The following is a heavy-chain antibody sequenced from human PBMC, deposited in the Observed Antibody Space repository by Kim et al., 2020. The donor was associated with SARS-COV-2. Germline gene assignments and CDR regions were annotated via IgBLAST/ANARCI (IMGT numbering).Heavy chain of an antibody. J-gene: IGHJ6*02. D-gene: IGHD5-18*01. V-gene: IGHV4-34*01. CDR2: INHSGST. CDR1: GGSFSGYY. CDR3: ARGNSAQLRRYYYYGMDV. Sequence: SETLSLTCAVYGGSFSGYYWSWIRQPPGKGLEWIGEINHSGSTNYNPSLKSRVTISVDTSKNQFSLKLSSVTAADTAVYYCARGNSAQLRRYYYYGMDVWGQGTTVTVSS.